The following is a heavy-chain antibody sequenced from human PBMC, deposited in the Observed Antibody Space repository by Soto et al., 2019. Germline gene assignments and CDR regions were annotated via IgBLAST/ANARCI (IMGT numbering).Heavy chain of an antibody. CDR2: INHSGST. Sequence: PSWTLSLTGAACGESFRGYYGGWIRQPPGKGLEWIGEINHSGSTNYNPSLKSRVTISVDTSKNQFSLRLSSVTAADTAVYYCARVNGRYSSSSQSYYYYYGMDVWGQGTTVTV. CDR3: ARVNGRYSSSSQSYYYYYGMDV. CDR1: GESFRGYY. D-gene: IGHD6-6*01. V-gene: IGHV4-34*01. J-gene: IGHJ6*02.